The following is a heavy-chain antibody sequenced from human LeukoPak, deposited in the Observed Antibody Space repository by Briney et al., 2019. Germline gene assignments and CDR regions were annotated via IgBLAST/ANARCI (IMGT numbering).Heavy chain of an antibody. CDR2: LYTGGRT. CDR3: ARGGVNYWNPRY. Sequence: PGGSLRLSWVALGFTVSSHYMSWVRQAPGKGLEWVSLLYTGGRTYYADSVEGRFTISRDDSKNTVYLHMNTVRAEDTAMYYCARGGVNYWNPRYWGQGTLVTVSS. J-gene: IGHJ4*02. D-gene: IGHD1-1*01. V-gene: IGHV3-53*01. CDR1: GFTVSSHY.